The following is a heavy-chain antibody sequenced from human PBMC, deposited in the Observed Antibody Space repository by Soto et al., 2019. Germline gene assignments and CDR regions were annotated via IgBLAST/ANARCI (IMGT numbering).Heavy chain of an antibody. CDR1: GGSISSGDYY. V-gene: IGHV4-30-4*01. J-gene: IGHJ4*02. D-gene: IGHD2-15*01. CDR3: AIASAYPATDFDY. CDR2: IFYSGNT. Sequence: PSETLSLTCTVSGGSISSGDYYWCWIRQPPGKGLEWIGSIFYSGNTHYNPALRSRLTISVDTSKNQFSLKLSSVTAADTAVYYCAIASAYPATDFDYWGQGPLVTVSS.